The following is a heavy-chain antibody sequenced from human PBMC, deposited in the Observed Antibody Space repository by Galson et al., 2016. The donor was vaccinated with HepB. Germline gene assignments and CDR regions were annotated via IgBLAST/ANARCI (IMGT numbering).Heavy chain of an antibody. CDR2: INPSGGTT. J-gene: IGHJ3*02. CDR3: ARAPLGGAFDI. CDR1: GYIFTSYY. Sequence: SVKVSCKASGYIFTSYYLYWVRQAPGQGLEWMGMINPSGGTTVNAQKFQGRVTMTRDTSTSTVYMELSSLRSEDTAVYFCARAPLGGAFDIWGQGTMVTVSS. D-gene: IGHD3-16*01. V-gene: IGHV1-46*01.